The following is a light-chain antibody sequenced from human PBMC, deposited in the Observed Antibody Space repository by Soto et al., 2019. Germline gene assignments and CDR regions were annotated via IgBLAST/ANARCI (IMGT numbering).Light chain of an antibody. Sequence: QSVLTQPPSVSAALGQKVTISCSGSSSKIGNNYVSWYQQLPGTAPKLLIYDNNKRPSGIPDRFSGSKSGTSATLGITGLQTGDEADYYCGTWDSSLSAGRYVFGTGTKVTVL. J-gene: IGLJ1*01. CDR3: GTWDSSLSAGRYV. V-gene: IGLV1-51*01. CDR2: DNN. CDR1: SSKIGNNY.